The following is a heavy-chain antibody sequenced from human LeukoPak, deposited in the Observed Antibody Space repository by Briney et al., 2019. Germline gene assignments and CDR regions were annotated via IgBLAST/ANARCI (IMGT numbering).Heavy chain of an antibody. CDR2: INPNSGGT. J-gene: IGHJ5*02. V-gene: IGHV1-2*02. Sequence: GASVKVSCKASGYTLTCYYMHWVRQAPGQGLEWMGWINPNSGGTNYAQKFQGRVTMTRDTSISTAYMELSRLRSDDTAVYYCARDLVGCSGGSCYHNWFDPWGQGTLVTVSS. CDR1: GYTLTCYY. CDR3: ARDLVGCSGGSCYHNWFDP. D-gene: IGHD2-15*01.